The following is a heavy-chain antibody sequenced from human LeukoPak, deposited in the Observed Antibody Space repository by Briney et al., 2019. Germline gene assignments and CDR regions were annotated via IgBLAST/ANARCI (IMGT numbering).Heavy chain of an antibody. J-gene: IGHJ4*02. Sequence: GGSLRLSCAASGFTFRSYWMSWVRQAPGKGLEWVANINQDGSEKYYLDSVKGRFTISRDNAKKSLYLQMNSQRAEDTALYYCARDGHPFDYWGQGTLVTVSS. CDR2: INQDGSEK. V-gene: IGHV3-7*03. CDR1: GFTFRSYW. CDR3: ARDGHPFDY.